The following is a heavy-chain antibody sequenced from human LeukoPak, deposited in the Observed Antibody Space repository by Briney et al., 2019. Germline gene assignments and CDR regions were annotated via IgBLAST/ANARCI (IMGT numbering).Heavy chain of an antibody. CDR1: GFPFSTYS. Sequence: GGSLRLSCVTSGFPFSTYSMNWVRQAPGKGLEWLSYITSTSDTIYYADSVKGRFTISRDNAKNSLYLQMNSLRAEDTAVYYCASFPWDLRPTWGQGTLVSVSS. D-gene: IGHD1-26*01. CDR3: ASFPWDLRPT. CDR2: ITSTSDTI. J-gene: IGHJ4*02. V-gene: IGHV3-48*01.